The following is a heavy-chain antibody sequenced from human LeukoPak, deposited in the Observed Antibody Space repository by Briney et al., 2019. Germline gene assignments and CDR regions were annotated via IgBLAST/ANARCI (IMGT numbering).Heavy chain of an antibody. D-gene: IGHD3-22*01. J-gene: IGHJ4*02. CDR3: ARAKIDYYDSSGYQIDY. CDR2: IIPIFGTA. CDR1: GGTFSSYA. V-gene: IGHV1-69*06. Sequence: SVKVSCKASGGTFSSYAISWVRQAPGQGLEWMGGIIPIFGTANYAQKFQGRVTITADKSTSTAYMELSSLRSEGTAVYYCARAKIDYYDSSGYQIDYWGQGTLVTVSS.